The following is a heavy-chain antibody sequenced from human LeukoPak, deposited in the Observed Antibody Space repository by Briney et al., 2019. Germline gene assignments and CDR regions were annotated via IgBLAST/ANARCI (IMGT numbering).Heavy chain of an antibody. V-gene: IGHV3-7*01. CDR3: GRFGYVAGIDL. CDR2: IDPAGTDT. CDR1: GFSINSYW. D-gene: IGHD6-19*01. J-gene: IGHJ4*02. Sequence: GGSLRLSCAASGFSINSYWMTWVRQSPGRGLEWVANIDPAGTDTYHADPVKGRFTISRDNAKNLVYLQMSTLRAEDTAVYSCGRFGYVAGIDLWGQGTLVTVSS.